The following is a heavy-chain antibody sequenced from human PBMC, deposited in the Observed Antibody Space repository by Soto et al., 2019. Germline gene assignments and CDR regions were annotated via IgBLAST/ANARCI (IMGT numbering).Heavy chain of an antibody. V-gene: IGHV3-30*18. Sequence: GGSLRLSCAASGFTFSSYGMHWVRQAPGKGLEWVAVISYDGSNKYYADSVKGRFTISRDNSKNTLYLQMNSLRAEDTAVYYCAKDLFRQDSSSWYRPLDDAFDIWGQGTMVTVSS. D-gene: IGHD6-13*01. J-gene: IGHJ3*02. CDR2: ISYDGSNK. CDR1: GFTFSSYG. CDR3: AKDLFRQDSSSWYRPLDDAFDI.